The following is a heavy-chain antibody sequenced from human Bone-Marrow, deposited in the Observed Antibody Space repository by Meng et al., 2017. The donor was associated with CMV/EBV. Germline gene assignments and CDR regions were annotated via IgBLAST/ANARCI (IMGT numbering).Heavy chain of an antibody. J-gene: IGHJ3*02. D-gene: IGHD3-10*01. Sequence: GESLKISCKASGYNFAPYWIDWVRQTPGKGLEWMGSVYPGDSDTRYSPSFQGQVTISADKSISTAYLQWSSLKASDTAMYYCARLRTSITHAFDIWGQGTMVTVSS. V-gene: IGHV5-51*01. CDR2: VYPGDSDT. CDR1: GYNFAPYW. CDR3: ARLRTSITHAFDI.